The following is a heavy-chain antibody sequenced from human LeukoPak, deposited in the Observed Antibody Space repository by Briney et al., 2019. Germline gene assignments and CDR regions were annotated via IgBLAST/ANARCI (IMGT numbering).Heavy chain of an antibody. Sequence: GGSLRLSCAASGFSFSSYGMSWVRQAPGKGLEWVSGISGGAVSTNYADSVTGRFTISRDNSKNTLYLQMNSLRAEDTAVYYCAGGTRGIQLWLLHYWGQGTLVTVSS. CDR3: AGGTRGIQLWLLHY. CDR2: ISGGAVST. J-gene: IGHJ4*02. D-gene: IGHD5-18*01. V-gene: IGHV3-23*01. CDR1: GFSFSSYG.